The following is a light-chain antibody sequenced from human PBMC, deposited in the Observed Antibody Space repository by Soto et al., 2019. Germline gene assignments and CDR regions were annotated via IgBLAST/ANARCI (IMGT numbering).Light chain of an antibody. CDR3: QQYNSMLS. CDR2: DAP. CDR1: HDVSRN. Sequence: DIQMTQSPSSLSASEGDRVTITCQSSHDVSRNLNWFQQKPGEAPQLRTYDAPNLERGVPSRFSGSGSGTDFTLTISSLQPEDVATYYCQQYNSMLSFGGGTEVEIK. J-gene: IGKJ4*01. V-gene: IGKV1-33*01.